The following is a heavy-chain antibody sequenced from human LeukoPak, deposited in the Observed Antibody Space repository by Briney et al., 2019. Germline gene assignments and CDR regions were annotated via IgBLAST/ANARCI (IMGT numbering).Heavy chain of an antibody. V-gene: IGHV4-59*11. J-gene: IGHJ4*02. CDR2: IYYSGTT. CDR1: GGSISSHY. Sequence: SETLSLTCTVSGGSISSHYWSWFRQTPGERPEWIAFIYYSGTTNYNPSLKGRVTISIDSSKNQFSLKLSSVTAADTGIYYCARGTGFYDSSGHYYWGYFDSWGQGTLVPVSS. D-gene: IGHD3-22*01. CDR3: ARGTGFYDSSGHYYWGYFDS.